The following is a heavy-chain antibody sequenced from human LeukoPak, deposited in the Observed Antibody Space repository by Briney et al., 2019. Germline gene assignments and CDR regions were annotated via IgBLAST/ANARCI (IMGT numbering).Heavy chain of an antibody. CDR2: INPNSGAT. CDR3: ARGHTIFGVVLIGWFDP. Sequence: ASVKVSCKASGYTFTGYYLHWVRQAPGQGLEWMGWINPNSGATNSAQKFQGRVTMTRDTSIGTAYMELSSLRSDDTAVYYCARGHTIFGVVLIGWFDPWGQGTLVTVSS. CDR1: GYTFTGYY. J-gene: IGHJ5*02. D-gene: IGHD3-3*01. V-gene: IGHV1-2*02.